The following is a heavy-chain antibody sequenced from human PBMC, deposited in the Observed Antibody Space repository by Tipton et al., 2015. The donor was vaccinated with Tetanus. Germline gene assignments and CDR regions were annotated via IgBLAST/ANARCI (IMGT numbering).Heavy chain of an antibody. CDR1: GDSMTRYY. CDR3: ARGGLCVGPACAGISPLLDV. Sequence: TLSLTCTVSGDSMTRYYWSWIRQPPGKGLEWISYIFASGSTNYNPALKSRVTISMDTSKNQISLNLTSVTAADTAVYYCARGGLCVGPACAGISPLLDVWGRGTLVTVSS. CDR2: IFASGST. J-gene: IGHJ2*01. D-gene: IGHD2-15*01. V-gene: IGHV4-4*08.